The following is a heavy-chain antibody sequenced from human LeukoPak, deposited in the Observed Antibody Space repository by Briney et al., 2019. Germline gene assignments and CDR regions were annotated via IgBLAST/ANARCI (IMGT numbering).Heavy chain of an antibody. Sequence: SETLSLTCAVYGGSFSGYYWSWIRQPPGKGLEWIGEINHSGSTNYNPSPKSRVTISVDTSKSQFSLKLSSVTAADTAVYYCARGRGYSYGWNWFDPWGQGTLVTVSS. D-gene: IGHD5-18*01. CDR1: GGSFSGYY. CDR3: ARGRGYSYGWNWFDP. CDR2: INHSGST. J-gene: IGHJ5*02. V-gene: IGHV4-34*01.